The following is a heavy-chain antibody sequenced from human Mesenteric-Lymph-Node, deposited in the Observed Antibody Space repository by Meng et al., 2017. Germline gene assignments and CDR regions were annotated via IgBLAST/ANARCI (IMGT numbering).Heavy chain of an antibody. D-gene: IGHD1-26*01. Sequence: ESLKISCQGSGYRFTSYWIGWVRQLPGKGLEWMGIIYPGDSDTRYSPSFQGEVTISADKPISTAYLQWSSLKASDTAMYYCARVIGGSDYYVGYFQHWGQGTLVTVSS. J-gene: IGHJ1*01. V-gene: IGHV5-51*04. CDR3: ARVIGGSDYYVGYFQH. CDR2: IYPGDSDT. CDR1: GYRFTSYW.